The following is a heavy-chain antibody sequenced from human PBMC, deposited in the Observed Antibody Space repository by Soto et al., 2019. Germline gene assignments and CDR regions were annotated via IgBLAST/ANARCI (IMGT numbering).Heavy chain of an antibody. CDR2: INHSGST. D-gene: IGHD3-3*01. V-gene: IGHV4-34*01. CDR1: GGSFSGYY. J-gene: IGHJ6*02. Sequence: SETLSLTCAVYGGSFSGYYWSWIRQPPGKGLEWIGEINHSGSTNYNPSLKSRVTISVDTSKNQFSLKLSSVTAADTAVYYCARGIKVLRFLEWLPNYGMDVWGQGTTVTVSS. CDR3: ARGIKVLRFLEWLPNYGMDV.